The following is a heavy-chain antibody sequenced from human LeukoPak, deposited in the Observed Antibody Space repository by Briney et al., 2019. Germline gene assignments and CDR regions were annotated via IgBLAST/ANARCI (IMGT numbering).Heavy chain of an antibody. CDR2: IYYSGST. CDR3: ARASIVGATGFFDY. CDR1: GGSISSSSYY. J-gene: IGHJ4*02. Sequence: PSETLSLTCTASGGSISSSSYYWGWIRQPPGKGLEWIGSIYYSGSTYYNPSLKSRVTISVDTSKNQFSLKLSSVTAADTAVYYCARASIVGATGFFDYWGQGTLVTVSS. V-gene: IGHV4-39*07. D-gene: IGHD1-26*01.